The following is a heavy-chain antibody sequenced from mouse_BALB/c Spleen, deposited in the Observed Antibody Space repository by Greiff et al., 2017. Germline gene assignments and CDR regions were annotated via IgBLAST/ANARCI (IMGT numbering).Heavy chain of an antibody. Sequence: VQLQQSGAELVKPGASVKLSCKASGYTFTSYWMHWVKQRPGQGLEWIGEIDPSDSYTNYNQKFKGKATLTVDKSSSTAYMQLSSLTSEDSAVYYCATNWDYFDYWGQGTTLTVSS. V-gene: IGHV1-69*02. CDR2: IDPSDSYT. CDR1: GYTFTSYW. D-gene: IGHD4-1*02. J-gene: IGHJ2*01. CDR3: ATNWDYFDY.